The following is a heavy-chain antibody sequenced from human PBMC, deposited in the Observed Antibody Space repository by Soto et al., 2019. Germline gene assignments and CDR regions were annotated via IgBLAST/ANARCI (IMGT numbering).Heavy chain of an antibody. J-gene: IGHJ3*02. CDR1: GFTFSDYY. D-gene: IGHD1-20*01. CDR2: ISSSGSTI. V-gene: IGHV3-11*01. Sequence: PGGSLRLSCAASGFTFSDYYMSWIRQAPGKGLEWVSYISSSGSTIYYADSVKGRFTISRDNAKNSLYLQMNSLRAEDTAVYYCLKNNCTRDAFEIWGQGTMVPVAS. CDR3: LKNNCTRDAFEI.